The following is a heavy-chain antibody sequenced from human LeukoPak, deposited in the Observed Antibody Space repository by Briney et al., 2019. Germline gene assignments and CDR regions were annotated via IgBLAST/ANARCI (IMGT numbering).Heavy chain of an antibody. CDR3: ASGYYDSSGYSIFDY. CDR1: GGSISSYY. D-gene: IGHD3-22*01. J-gene: IGHJ4*02. CDR2: IYTSGST. V-gene: IGHV4-4*07. Sequence: SETLSLTCTVSGGSISSYYWSWIRQPAGKGLEWIGRIYTSGSTNYNPSLKGRVTMSVDTSKNQFSLKLSSVTAADTAVYYCASGYYDSSGYSIFDYWGQGTLVTVSS.